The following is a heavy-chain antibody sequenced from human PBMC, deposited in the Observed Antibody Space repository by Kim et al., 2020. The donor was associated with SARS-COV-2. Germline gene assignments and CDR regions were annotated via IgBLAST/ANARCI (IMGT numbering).Heavy chain of an antibody. J-gene: IGHJ5*02. D-gene: IGHD4-4*01. V-gene: IGHV1-69*04. CDR1: GGTFSSYT. CDR2: IIPILGIA. Sequence: SVKISCKASGGTFSSYTISWVRQAPGQGLEWMGRIIPILGIANYAQKFQGRVTITADKSTSTAYMELSSLRSEDTAVYYCARDVLEHDYSNYRWFDPWGQGTLVTVSS. CDR3: ARDVLEHDYSNYRWFDP.